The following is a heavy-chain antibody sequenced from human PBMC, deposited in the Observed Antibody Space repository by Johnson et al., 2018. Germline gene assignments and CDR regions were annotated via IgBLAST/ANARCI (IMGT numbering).Heavy chain of an antibody. D-gene: IGHD3-3*01. CDR2: ISYDGSNK. CDR1: GFTFSSYG. Sequence: QVQLVQSGGGVVQPGRSLRLSCAASGFTFSSYGMHWVRQAPGKGLEWVAVISYDGSNKYYEDSVKGRFPISRDNAKNTLCLQMNSLRAGLTAVYYCARDSWSEALDIWGQGAMVTVSS. CDR3: ARDSWSEALDI. J-gene: IGHJ3*02. V-gene: IGHV3-30*03.